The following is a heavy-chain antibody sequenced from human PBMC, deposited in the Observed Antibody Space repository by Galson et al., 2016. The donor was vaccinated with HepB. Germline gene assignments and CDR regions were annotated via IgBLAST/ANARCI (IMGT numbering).Heavy chain of an antibody. D-gene: IGHD5-18*01. J-gene: IGHJ4*02. V-gene: IGHV3-66*01. Sequence: SLRLSCAASGLTFTRDNMNWIRQAPGKGLEWVSFIYSYGDTYYADSVKGGFTISRDNSKNTLSLQMNSLRAEVTAVYYCARDPDGDGYSFLEDWGQGTLVTVSS. CDR3: ARDPDGDGYSFLED. CDR2: IYSYGDT. CDR1: GLTFTRDN.